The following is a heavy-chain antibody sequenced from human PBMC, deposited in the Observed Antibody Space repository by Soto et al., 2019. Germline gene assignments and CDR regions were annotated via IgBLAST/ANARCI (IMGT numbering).Heavy chain of an antibody. Sequence: SDTLAITCTVSGGSISSSSYSWRWIRQHPGKGLEWIGYVYFSGNTDYNPSLKSRVTISVDTSKKQFSLRLTSVTVADTAVYYCARLGYDSSGYPSWLDPWGQGTLVTGSS. CDR2: VYFSGNT. CDR3: ARLGYDSSGYPSWLDP. V-gene: IGHV4-31*03. D-gene: IGHD3-22*01. J-gene: IGHJ5*02. CDR1: GGSISSSSYS.